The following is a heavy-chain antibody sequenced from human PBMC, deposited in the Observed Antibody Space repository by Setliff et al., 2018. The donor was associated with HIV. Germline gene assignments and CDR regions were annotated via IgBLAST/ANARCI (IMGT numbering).Heavy chain of an antibody. CDR3: ARVLLITNAVYGVVSNRFDP. CDR2: ISPDGNRN. D-gene: IGHD3-3*01. Sequence: LRLSCAASGFTFGNFWMHWVRQAPGKGLEWVASISPDGNRNHCVGSVKGRFTASRDNAKSSLYLQMNSLRAEDTAVYFCARVLLITNAVYGVVSNRFDPWGRGTLVTVSS. CDR1: GFTFGNFW. V-gene: IGHV3-7*03. J-gene: IGHJ5*02.